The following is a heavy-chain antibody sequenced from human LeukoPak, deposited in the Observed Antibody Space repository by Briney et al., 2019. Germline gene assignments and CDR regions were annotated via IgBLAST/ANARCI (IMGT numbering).Heavy chain of an antibody. D-gene: IGHD3-16*01. J-gene: IGHJ4*02. Sequence: PGGSLRLSCAASGFTFSSFAMSWIRQAPGKGLEWVSSVSTSGVGTYYADSVRGRFTIPRDNSKNAVFLQMNSLRAEDSAVYYCAKDYAVGSIDYWGQGTLVTVSS. CDR3: AKDYAVGSIDY. V-gene: IGHV3-23*01. CDR2: VSTSGVGT. CDR1: GFTFSSFA.